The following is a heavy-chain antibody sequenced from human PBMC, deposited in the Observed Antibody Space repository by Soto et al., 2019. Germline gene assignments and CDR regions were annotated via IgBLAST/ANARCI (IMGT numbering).Heavy chain of an antibody. V-gene: IGHV1-18*01. CDR3: ARDIESVTAKHFFYYYAMDV. CDR1: HFTFRNYG. Sequence: ASVKVSCKASHFTFRNYGLNWVRQAPGQGLEWMGWVSANNGHTNYAQNLQGRVSMTTDTSTSTAYMELRGLTFDDTAVYYCARDIESVTAKHFFYYYAMDVWGQGTTVTVSS. D-gene: IGHD2-8*01. CDR2: VSANNGHT. J-gene: IGHJ6*02.